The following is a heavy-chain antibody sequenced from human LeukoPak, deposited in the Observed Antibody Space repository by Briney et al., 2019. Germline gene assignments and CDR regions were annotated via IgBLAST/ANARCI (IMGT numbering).Heavy chain of an antibody. D-gene: IGHD2-15*01. CDR1: GGSISSYY. V-gene: IGHV4-39*07. CDR3: ARVRCSGGSCPYYYYYYYMDV. CDR2: IHYSGST. Sequence: RPSETLSLTCTVSGGSISSYYWGWIRQPPGKGLEWIGSIHYSGSTYYNPSLQSRVTISIDTSKNQFSLKLRFVTAADTAVYYCARVRCSGGSCPYYYYYYYMDVWGKGTTVTVSS. J-gene: IGHJ6*03.